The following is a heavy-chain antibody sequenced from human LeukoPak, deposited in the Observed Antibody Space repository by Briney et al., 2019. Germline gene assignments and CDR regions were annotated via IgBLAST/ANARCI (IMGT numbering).Heavy chain of an antibody. D-gene: IGHD3-10*01. CDR2: IRYDGSNK. CDR1: GFIFSNYG. J-gene: IGHJ6*03. Sequence: PGGSLRLSCAASGFIFSNYGMHWVRQTPGKGLEWVAFIRYDGSNKYYADSVKGRFTISRDNSKNTLYVQMNSLRAEDTAVYYCARSGIKMVRGVIIKSPYHMDVWGKGTTVTVSS. V-gene: IGHV3-30*02. CDR3: ARSGIKMVRGVIIKSPYHMDV.